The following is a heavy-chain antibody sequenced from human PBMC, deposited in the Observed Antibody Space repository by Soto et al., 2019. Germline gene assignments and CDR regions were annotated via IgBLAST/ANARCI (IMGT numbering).Heavy chain of an antibody. D-gene: IGHD6-19*01. Sequence: PGGSLRLSCAASGFTFSSYGMHWVRQAPGKGLEWVAVISYDGSNKYYADSVKGRFTISRDNSKNTLYLQMNSLRAEDTAVYYCAGDIAVAAEGFDYWGQGTLVTVSS. CDR1: GFTFSSYG. CDR2: ISYDGSNK. J-gene: IGHJ4*02. V-gene: IGHV3-30*03. CDR3: AGDIAVAAEGFDY.